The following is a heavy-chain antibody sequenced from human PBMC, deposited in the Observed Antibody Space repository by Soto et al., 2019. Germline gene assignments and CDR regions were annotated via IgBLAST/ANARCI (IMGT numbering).Heavy chain of an antibody. V-gene: IGHV4-34*01. D-gene: IGHD6-13*01. CDR3: ARGFGTGPFHY. CDR2: TTHSGRT. Sequence: QVQLQQWGAGLLKPSETLSLTCAVYGGSFSDHYWTWIRQPPGKGLEWIGETTHSGRTTYAPSLNSRLAISVDTSKKQFSRVLMSVTAADTAVSYWARGFGTGPFHYWGQGTLVTVSS. CDR1: GGSFSDHY. J-gene: IGHJ4*02.